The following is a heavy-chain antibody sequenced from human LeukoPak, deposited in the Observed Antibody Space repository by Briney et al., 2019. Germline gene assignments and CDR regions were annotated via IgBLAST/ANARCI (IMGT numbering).Heavy chain of an antibody. CDR1: GYTFTGYY. CDR3: ARIFAFDI. Sequence: ASVKVSCKASGYTFTGYYMHWVRQAPGQGLEWMGWINRNSGGTNYAQKFQGRVTMTRDTSTSTAYMELRSLRSDDTAVYYCARIFAFDIWGQGTMVTVSS. D-gene: IGHD2-15*01. J-gene: IGHJ3*02. V-gene: IGHV1-2*02. CDR2: INRNSGGT.